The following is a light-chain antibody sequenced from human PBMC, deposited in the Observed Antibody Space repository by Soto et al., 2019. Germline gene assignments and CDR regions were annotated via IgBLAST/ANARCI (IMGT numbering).Light chain of an antibody. V-gene: IGLV2-8*01. J-gene: IGLJ1*01. CDR1: SSDVDTHNY. CDR2: EVN. CDR3: SSYAGSSNV. Sequence: QSALTQPASVSGSPGQSITISCTATSSDVDTHNYVSWYQQYPGKAPKLMIYEVNKRPSGVPDRFSGSKSGNTASLTVSGLQAEDEADYYCSSYAGSSNVFGTGTKLTVL.